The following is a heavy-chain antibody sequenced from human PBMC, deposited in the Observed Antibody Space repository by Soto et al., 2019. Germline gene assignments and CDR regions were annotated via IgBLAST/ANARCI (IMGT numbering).Heavy chain of an antibody. V-gene: IGHV4-34*01. Sequence: QVQLQQWGAGLLKPSETLSLTCAVYGGSFSGYXXXXXRQPPGKGLEWIGEINHSGSXXXNPSLKSRVTISVDTSKNQFSLXXSSVXXXDTAVYYCARIGHDYGDYGVRGANDYWGQGTLVTVSS. CDR1: GGSFSGYX. D-gene: IGHD4-17*01. CDR3: ARIGHDYGDYGVRGANDY. CDR2: INHSGSX. J-gene: IGHJ4*02.